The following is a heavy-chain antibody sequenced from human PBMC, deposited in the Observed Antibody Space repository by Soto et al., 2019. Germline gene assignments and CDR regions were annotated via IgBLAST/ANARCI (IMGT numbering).Heavy chain of an antibody. V-gene: IGHV3-74*01. CDR1: GFSFRSYW. CDR2: ISSDGTTT. D-gene: IGHD3-9*01. Sequence: EVQLVESGGGLVQSGGSLGLSCVASGFSFRSYWMHWVRQAPGKGLVWVARISSDGTTTTYADSANGRFTVSRDNAANTLYVQMSTLRAEDTAVYYCAREYYGVLTGYYHDYWGQGTLVTVSS. CDR3: AREYYGVLTGYYHDY. J-gene: IGHJ4*02.